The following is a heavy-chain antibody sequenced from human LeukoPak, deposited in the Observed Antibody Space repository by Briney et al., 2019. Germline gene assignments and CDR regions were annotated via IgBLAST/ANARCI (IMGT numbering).Heavy chain of an antibody. CDR1: GGSISSGDYY. CDR3: ARETPRKSLQYQLPSRGYGMDV. V-gene: IGHV4-30-4*01. J-gene: IGHJ6*02. CDR2: IYYSGST. D-gene: IGHD2-2*01. Sequence: SETLSLTCTVSGGSISSGDYYWSWIRQPPGKGLEWIGYIYYSGSTYYNPSLKSRVTISVDTSKNQFSLKLSSVTAADTAVYYCARETPRKSLQYQLPSRGYGMDVWGQGTTVTVSS.